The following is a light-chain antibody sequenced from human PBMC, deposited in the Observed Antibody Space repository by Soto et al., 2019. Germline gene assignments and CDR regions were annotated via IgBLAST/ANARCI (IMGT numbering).Light chain of an antibody. CDR3: QQRNNWYT. CDR2: DAS. Sequence: EIVLTQSPATLSLSPGERATLSCRASQSVRNYLAWYQQQPGQAPRLLIYDASNRATGIPARFSGSGSGTDFTLTISSLDPEDFAFYYCQQRNNWYTFGQGTKREIK. J-gene: IGKJ2*01. V-gene: IGKV3-11*01. CDR1: QSVRNY.